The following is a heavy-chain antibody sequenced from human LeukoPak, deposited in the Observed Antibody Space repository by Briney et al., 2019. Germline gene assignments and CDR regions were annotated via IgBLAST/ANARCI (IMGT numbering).Heavy chain of an antibody. CDR2: ISGSGGSL. J-gene: IGHJ4*02. Sequence: GGSLRLSCAASGFTFSSYAMSWVRQAPGKGLEWISAISGSGGSLYYADSVKGRFTISRDNAKNSLYLQMNSLIAEDTAVYYCARRHDYADDYWGQGTLVTVSS. CDR3: ARRHDYADDY. V-gene: IGHV3-23*01. CDR1: GFTFSSYA. D-gene: IGHD4-17*01.